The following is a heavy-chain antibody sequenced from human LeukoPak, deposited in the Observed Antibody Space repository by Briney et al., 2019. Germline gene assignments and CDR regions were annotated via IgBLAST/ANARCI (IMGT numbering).Heavy chain of an antibody. V-gene: IGHV3-21*04. Sequence: GGSLRLSCAASGFTFSSYGMNWVRQAPGKGLEWVSSISSSSSYIYYADSVKGRFTISRDNAKNSLYLQMNSLRAEDTAVYYCAKDGAAGTFDYWGQGTLVTVSS. J-gene: IGHJ4*02. CDR3: AKDGAAGTFDY. CDR2: ISSSSSYI. D-gene: IGHD6-13*01. CDR1: GFTFSSYG.